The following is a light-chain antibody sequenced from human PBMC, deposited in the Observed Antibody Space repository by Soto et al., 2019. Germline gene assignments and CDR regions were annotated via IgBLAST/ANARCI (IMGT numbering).Light chain of an antibody. CDR1: QSISSW. V-gene: IGKV1-5*03. Sequence: DIQMTQSPSTLSASVGDRVTITCRASQSISSWLAWYQQKPGKAPKLLIYKASSLESGVPSRFSGSASGTEFTLTISSLQPDDFATYFCQHYKSYWTFGQGTKVEIK. J-gene: IGKJ1*01. CDR3: QHYKSYWT. CDR2: KAS.